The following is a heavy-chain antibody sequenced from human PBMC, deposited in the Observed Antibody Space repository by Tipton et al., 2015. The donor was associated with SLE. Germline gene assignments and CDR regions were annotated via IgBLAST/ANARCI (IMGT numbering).Heavy chain of an antibody. CDR2: IISIFGPA. D-gene: IGHD1-26*01. V-gene: IGHV1-69*01. CDR3: ARDEVAGRIVGAFEKY. Sequence: QLVQSGAEVKKPGSSVMVSCKAPGGSISSYAISWVRQAPGQGLEWMGGIISIFGPANYAQKFQGRVTITADESTSTVYMELSSLRSGDTAVYYCARDEVAGRIVGAFEKYWGKGTLVTVTS. J-gene: IGHJ4*02. CDR1: GGSISSYA.